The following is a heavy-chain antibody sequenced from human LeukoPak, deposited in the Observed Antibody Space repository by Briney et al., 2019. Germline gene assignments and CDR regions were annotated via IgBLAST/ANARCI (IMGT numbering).Heavy chain of an antibody. V-gene: IGHV3-21*01. D-gene: IGHD2-15*01. CDR3: AREGYCSGGSCYPNY. J-gene: IGHJ4*02. CDR2: ISSSSSYI. Sequence: PGGSLRLSCAASGFTFSSYSMNWVRQAPGKGLEWVSSISSSSSYIYYSDSVKGRFTIYRDNAKNSLYLQMNSLRAEDTAVYYCAREGYCSGGSCYPNYWGQGTLVTVSS. CDR1: GFTFSSYS.